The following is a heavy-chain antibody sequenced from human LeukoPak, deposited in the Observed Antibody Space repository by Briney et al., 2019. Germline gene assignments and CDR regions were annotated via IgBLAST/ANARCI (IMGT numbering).Heavy chain of an antibody. Sequence: ASVKVSCKASGYIFTTYAMHWVRQAPGQRLEWMGWINAGNGNTKYSQKFQGRVTLTRDTSASTAYMELSSLRSEDTAVCYCARRSQQLGHDYWGQGTLVTVSS. CDR3: ARRSQQLGHDY. CDR2: INAGNGNT. CDR1: GYIFTTYA. J-gene: IGHJ4*02. D-gene: IGHD6-13*01. V-gene: IGHV1-3*01.